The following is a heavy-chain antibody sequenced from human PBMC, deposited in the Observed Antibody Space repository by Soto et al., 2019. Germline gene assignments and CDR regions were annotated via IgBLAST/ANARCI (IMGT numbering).Heavy chain of an antibody. Sequence: PSETLSLTCTVSGGSINTFYWSWVRQPAGXGLEWIGRIFSSGSTSFNPSLESRVAMSVDTSKNHFSLNLSSVTAADMAVYYCAREGSYSAYNFAHGIQLWSFDFWGQGALVTVSS. CDR2: IFSSGST. J-gene: IGHJ4*02. D-gene: IGHD5-12*01. CDR1: GGSINTFY. V-gene: IGHV4-4*07. CDR3: AREGSYSAYNFAHGIQLWSFDF.